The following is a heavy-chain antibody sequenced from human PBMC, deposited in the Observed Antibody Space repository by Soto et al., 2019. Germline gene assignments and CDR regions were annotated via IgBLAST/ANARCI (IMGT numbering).Heavy chain of an antibody. D-gene: IGHD1-26*01. V-gene: IGHV4-4*07. J-gene: IGHJ4*02. CDR3: ARAVAGTVGITTVDY. Sequence: PCTVSGGPVSDCYWGWIRQPAGKGLEWIGRIYTRGSTNYNPSLKSRVTMSLDTSTNRISLQLTSVTAADTAVYYCARAVAGTVGITTVDYWGQGTLDTVP. CDR1: GGPVSDCY. CDR2: IYTRGST.